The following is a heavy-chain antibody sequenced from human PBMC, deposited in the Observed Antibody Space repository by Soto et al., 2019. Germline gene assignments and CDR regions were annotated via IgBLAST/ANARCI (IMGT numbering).Heavy chain of an antibody. CDR3: AKLWDIVVVITTYDAFDI. J-gene: IGHJ3*02. D-gene: IGHD3-22*01. V-gene: IGHV3-30*18. CDR2: ISYDGSNK. Sequence: GSLRLSCAASGFTFSSYGMHWVRPAPGKGLEWVAVISYDGSNKYYADSVKGRFTISRDNSKNTLYLQMNSLRAEDTAVYYCAKLWDIVVVITTYDAFDIWGQGTTVTVSS. CDR1: GFTFSSYG.